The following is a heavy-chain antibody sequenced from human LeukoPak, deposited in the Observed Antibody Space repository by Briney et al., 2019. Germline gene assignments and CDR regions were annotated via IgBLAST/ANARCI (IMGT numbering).Heavy chain of an antibody. CDR1: GFTVSSNY. Sequence: GGSLRLSCAASGFTVSSNYMSWVRQAPGKGLEWVSAISGSGVSTYYADSVKGRFTVSRDNSKNTLYLQMSCLRAEDTAVYYCAKDERNWNYNLASQTYDWGQGTLVTVSS. D-gene: IGHD1-7*01. CDR2: ISGSGVST. J-gene: IGHJ4*02. V-gene: IGHV3-23*01. CDR3: AKDERNWNYNLASQTYD.